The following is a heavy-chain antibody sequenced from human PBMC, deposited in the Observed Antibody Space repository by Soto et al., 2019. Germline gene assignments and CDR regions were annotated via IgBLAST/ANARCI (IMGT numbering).Heavy chain of an antibody. V-gene: IGHV3-23*01. CDR3: AKRRGAGGHFDY. CDR1: GLSFGDDA. J-gene: IGHJ4*02. CDR2: VSIGGST. D-gene: IGHD2-15*01. Sequence: PGGSLRLSCSASGLSFGDDAMHWVRQGPGKGLEWVAVVSIGGSTHYADSVRGRFTISRDNSKNTLSLQMNSLTAEDTAVYFCAKRRGAGGHFDYWGQGALVTVSS.